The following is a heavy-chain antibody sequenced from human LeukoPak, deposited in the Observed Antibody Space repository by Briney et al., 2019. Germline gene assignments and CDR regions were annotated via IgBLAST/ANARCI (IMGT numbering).Heavy chain of an antibody. Sequence: GGSLRLSCAASGFTFSSYGMHWVRQAPGKGLQWVANINQDGSEKHYVDSVKGRFTISRDNAENSLYLQMNSLRAEDTAVYYCAKVHYCGGDCYSMDAFDIWGQGTMVTVSS. D-gene: IGHD2-21*02. J-gene: IGHJ3*02. V-gene: IGHV3-7*03. CDR2: INQDGSEK. CDR3: AKVHYCGGDCYSMDAFDI. CDR1: GFTFSSYG.